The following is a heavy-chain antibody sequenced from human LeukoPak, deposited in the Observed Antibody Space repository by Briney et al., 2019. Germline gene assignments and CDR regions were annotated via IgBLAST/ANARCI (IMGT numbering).Heavy chain of an antibody. V-gene: IGHV3-30*03. D-gene: IGHD3-16*01. CDR1: GFTFSSYS. CDR3: AASESYGWFRP. Sequence: GGSLRLSCAASGFTFSSYSMNWVRQAPGKGLEWLAMISYDETREHYAESVKGRFIISRDNSKNTLYMEMRSLRFDDTAIYYCAASESYGWFRPWGQGTLVTVSS. J-gene: IGHJ5*02. CDR2: ISYDETRE.